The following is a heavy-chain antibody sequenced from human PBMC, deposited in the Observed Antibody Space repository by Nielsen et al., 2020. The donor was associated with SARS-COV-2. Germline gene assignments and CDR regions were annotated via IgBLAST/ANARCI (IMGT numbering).Heavy chain of an antibody. Sequence: GESLKISCAASGFTFSSYSMNWVRQAPGKGLEWVSSISSSSSYIYYADSVKGRFTISRDNAKNSLYLQMNSLRAEDTAVYYCARVKYHYGMDVWGQGTTVTVSS. CDR3: ARVKYHYGMDV. CDR2: ISSSSSYI. J-gene: IGHJ6*02. V-gene: IGHV3-21*01. CDR1: GFTFSSYS.